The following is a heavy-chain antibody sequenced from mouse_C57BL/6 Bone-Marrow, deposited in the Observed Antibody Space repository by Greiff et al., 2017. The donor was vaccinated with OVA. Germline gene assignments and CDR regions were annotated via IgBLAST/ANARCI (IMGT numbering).Heavy chain of an antibody. CDR2: INPSSGST. Sequence: VQLQESGAELARPGASVKMSCKASGYTFTSYTMHWVKQRPGQGLEWIGYINPSSGSTKYNQKFKDKATLTADKSSSAAYMQLSSLTSEDSAFDYCARNYGSSSYYAMDYWGQGTSVTVSS. D-gene: IGHD1-1*01. CDR3: ARNYGSSSYYAMDY. J-gene: IGHJ4*01. V-gene: IGHV1-4*01. CDR1: GYTFTSYT.